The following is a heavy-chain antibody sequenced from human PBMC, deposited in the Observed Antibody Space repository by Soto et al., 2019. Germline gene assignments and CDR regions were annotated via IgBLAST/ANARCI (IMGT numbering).Heavy chain of an antibody. CDR2: INHSGST. J-gene: IGHJ5*02. CDR1: GGSFSGYY. D-gene: IGHD6-6*01. CDR3: ARQKEYSSSSRWFDP. V-gene: IGHV4-34*01. Sequence: ASETLSLTCAVYGGSFSGYYWSWIRQPPGKGLEWIGEINHSGSTNYNPSLKSRVTISVDTSKNQFSLKLSSVTAADTAVYYCARQKEYSSSSRWFDPWGQGTLVTVSS.